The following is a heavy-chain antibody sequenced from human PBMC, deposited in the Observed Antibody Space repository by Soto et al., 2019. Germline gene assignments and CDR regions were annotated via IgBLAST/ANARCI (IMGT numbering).Heavy chain of an antibody. J-gene: IGHJ6*02. V-gene: IGHV2-5*01. CDR3: AHRLPGPSGYDV. CDR1: GFSLTSGVVG. D-gene: IGHD6-13*01. CDR2: IYWNDEQ. Sequence: SCPTLVNPTQTLTLTCTFSGFSLTSGVVGXGWIRQPPGEALEWLALIYWNDEQYYSPSLRNRLTITRDTSKNQVVLTMTNMDPVDTATYYCAHRLPGPSGYDVWGQGTTVTVSS.